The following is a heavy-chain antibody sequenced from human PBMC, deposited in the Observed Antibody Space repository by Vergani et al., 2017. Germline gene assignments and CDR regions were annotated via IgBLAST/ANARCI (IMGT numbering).Heavy chain of an antibody. J-gene: IGHJ6*02. CDR2: ISSSSSYI. CDR3: AGDRYYLGSGSYPYFYYYGLDV. D-gene: IGHD3-10*01. V-gene: IGHV3-21*01. CDR1: GFTFSSYS. Sequence: EVQLVESGGGLVKRGGSLRLSCAASGFTFSSYSMNWVRQAPGKGLEWVSSISSSSSYIHYSDSLKGRFTISRDNAKSSLYLQMNSLRAEDTGVYYCAGDRYYLGSGSYPYFYYYGLDVWGQGTAVTVS.